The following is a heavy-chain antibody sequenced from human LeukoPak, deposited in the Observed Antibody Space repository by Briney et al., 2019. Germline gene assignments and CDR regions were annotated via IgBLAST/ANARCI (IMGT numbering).Heavy chain of an antibody. J-gene: IGHJ4*02. CDR3: ARAGYGSGSYYHPSHLFDY. V-gene: IGHV3-7*01. CDR1: GFTFSSYW. CDR2: IKQDGSEK. Sequence: GGSLRLSCAASGFTFSSYWMSWVRQAPGKGLGWVANIKQDGSEKYYVDSVKGRFTISRDNAKNSLYLQMNSLRAEDTAVYYCARAGYGSGSYYHPSHLFDYWGQGTLVTVSS. D-gene: IGHD3-10*01.